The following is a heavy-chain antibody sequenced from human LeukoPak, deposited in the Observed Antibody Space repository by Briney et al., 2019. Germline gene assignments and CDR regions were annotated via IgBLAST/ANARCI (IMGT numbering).Heavy chain of an antibody. CDR3: ARGGVVVPMGAFDI. CDR1: GFTFSSNY. J-gene: IGHJ3*02. V-gene: IGHV3-66*01. D-gene: IGHD2-2*01. Sequence: GGSLRLSCAASGFTFSSNYMSWVRQAPGKGLEWVSVIYSGGSTYYADSVKGRFTISRDNSKNTLYLQMNSLRAEDTAVYYCARGGVVVPMGAFDIWGQGTMVTVSS. CDR2: IYSGGST.